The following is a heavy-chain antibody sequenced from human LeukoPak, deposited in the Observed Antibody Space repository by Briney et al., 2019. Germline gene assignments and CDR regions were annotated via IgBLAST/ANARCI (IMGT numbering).Heavy chain of an antibody. CDR2: IYYSGST. D-gene: IGHD3-3*01. V-gene: IGHV4-59*01. CDR3: ARDGFNYDFWSGLSYGMEV. J-gene: IGHJ6*02. Sequence: SETLSLTCTVSGGSISSYYWSWLRQPPGKGLEWIGYIYYSGSTNYNPSLKSRVTISVDTSKNQFSLKLSSVTAADTAVYYCARDGFNYDFWSGLSYGMEVLVQGTTVTVSS. CDR1: GGSISSYY.